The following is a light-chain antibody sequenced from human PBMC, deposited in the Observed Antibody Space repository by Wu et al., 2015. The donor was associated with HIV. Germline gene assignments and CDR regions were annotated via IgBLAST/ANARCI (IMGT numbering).Light chain of an antibody. CDR1: QSVSNN. CDR3: QQYNNWPPDT. V-gene: IGKV3-15*01. J-gene: IGKJ2*01. Sequence: EIVMTQSPATLSVSPGERATLSCRASQSVSNNLAWYQQKPGQAPRLLIYGASTRATGIPARFSGSGSGTDFSLTISTMQSEDFAVYYCQQYNNWPPDTFGQGTKLEIK. CDR2: GAS.